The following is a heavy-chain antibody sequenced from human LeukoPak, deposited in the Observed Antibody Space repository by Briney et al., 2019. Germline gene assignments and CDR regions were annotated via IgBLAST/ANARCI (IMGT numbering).Heavy chain of an antibody. Sequence: PGGSLRLSCAASGFTFSSYSMNWVRQAPGKGLEWVSSISSSSSYIYYADSVKGRFTISRDNAKNSLYLQMNSLRAEDTAVYYCARDARYFDWLLQDWGQGTLVTVSS. D-gene: IGHD3-9*01. V-gene: IGHV3-21*01. CDR3: ARDARYFDWLLQD. CDR1: GFTFSSYS. J-gene: IGHJ4*02. CDR2: ISSSSSYI.